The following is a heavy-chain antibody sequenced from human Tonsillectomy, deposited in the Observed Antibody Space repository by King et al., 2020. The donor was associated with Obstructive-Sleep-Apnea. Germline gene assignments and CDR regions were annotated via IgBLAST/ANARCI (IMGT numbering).Heavy chain of an antibody. CDR2: ISGRGATT. V-gene: IGHV3-23*04. Sequence: VQLVESGGGLVQPGGSLRLSCAASGFNFSSYAMTWVRQAPGKGLEWVSGISGRGATTYYADSVKGRFTISRDDSRDKLSLQMKSLRAEDTAVYYSAKIITQTTRGAFDIWGQGTMVTVSS. D-gene: IGHD1-7*01. CDR1: GFNFSSYA. CDR3: AKIITQTTRGAFDI. J-gene: IGHJ3*02.